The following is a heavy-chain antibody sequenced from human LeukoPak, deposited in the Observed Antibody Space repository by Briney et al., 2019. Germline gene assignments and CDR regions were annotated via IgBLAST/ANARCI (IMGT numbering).Heavy chain of an antibody. CDR3: ARGYCTNGVCYNGCGY. CDR1: GYTFTGYY. J-gene: IGHJ4*02. V-gene: IGHV1-2*02. CDR2: INPNSGGT. D-gene: IGHD2-8*01. Sequence: GASVTVSCKASGYTFTGYYMHWVRQAPGQGLEWMGWINPNSGGTNYAQKFQGRVTMTRDTAISTAYMELSRLRSDDTAVYYCARGYCTNGVCYNGCGYWGQGTLVTVSS.